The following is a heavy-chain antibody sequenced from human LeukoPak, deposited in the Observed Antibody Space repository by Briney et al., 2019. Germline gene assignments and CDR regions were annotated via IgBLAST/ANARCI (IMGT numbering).Heavy chain of an antibody. CDR1: RDSISSTIHY. J-gene: IGHJ4*02. CDR2: INHSGST. D-gene: IGHD5-24*01. V-gene: IGHV4-39*07. Sequence: SETLSLTCTVSRDSISSTIHYWGWIRQPPGKGLEWIGEINHSGSTNYNPSLKSRVTISVDTSKNQFSLKLSSVTAADTAVYYCARVPEMATIPFDYWGQGTLVTVSS. CDR3: ARVPEMATIPFDY.